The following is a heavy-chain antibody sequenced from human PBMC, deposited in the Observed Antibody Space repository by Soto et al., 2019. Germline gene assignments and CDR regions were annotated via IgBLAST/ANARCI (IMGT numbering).Heavy chain of an antibody. D-gene: IGHD3-3*01. CDR3: ARETYYDFWSGSFLCKAGRNHYVMDV. CDR1: GYTFTGYY. CDR2: INPNSGGT. J-gene: IGHJ6*04. Sequence: ASVKVSCKASGYTFTGYYMHWVRQAPGQGLEWMGWINPNSGGTNYAQKFQGWVTMTRDTSISTAYMELSRLRSDDTAVYYCARETYYDFWSGSFLCKAGRNHYVMDVWGKGTTVPVSS. V-gene: IGHV1-2*04.